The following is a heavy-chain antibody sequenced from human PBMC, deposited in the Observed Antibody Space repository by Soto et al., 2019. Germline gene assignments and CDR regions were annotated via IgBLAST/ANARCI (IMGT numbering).Heavy chain of an antibody. D-gene: IGHD6-6*01. CDR2: ISAYNGNT. J-gene: IGHJ6*02. V-gene: IGHV1-18*01. CDR1: GYTFTSYG. Sequence: QVQLVQSGAEVKKPGASVKVSCKASGYTFTSYGISWVRQAPGQGLEWMGWISAYNGNTNYAQKLQGRVTITTDTSTSTAYMLLRSLRSDEPAVYYCGRWGLTSIAARPRYYYYGMAVWCQVTTVTVSS. CDR3: GRWGLTSIAARPRYYYYGMAV.